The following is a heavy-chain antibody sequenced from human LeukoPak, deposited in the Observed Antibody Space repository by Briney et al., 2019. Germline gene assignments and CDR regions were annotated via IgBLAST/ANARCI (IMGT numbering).Heavy chain of an antibody. Sequence: SETLSLTCAVSGYSISSGYYWGWIRQPPGKGLEWTGSIYHSGSTYYNPSLKSRVTISVDTSKNQFSLKLSSVTAADTAVYYCARGSGWTSGWFDPWGQGTLVTVSS. CDR1: GYSISSGYY. V-gene: IGHV4-38-2*01. D-gene: IGHD6-19*01. J-gene: IGHJ5*02. CDR2: IYHSGST. CDR3: ARGSGWTSGWFDP.